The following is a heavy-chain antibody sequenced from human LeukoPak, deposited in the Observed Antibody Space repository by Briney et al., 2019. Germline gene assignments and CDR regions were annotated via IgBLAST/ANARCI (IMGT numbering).Heavy chain of an antibody. D-gene: IGHD6-19*01. CDR1: GYTFTGYY. Sequence: GASVKVSCKASGYTFTGYYMHWVRQAPGQGLEWMGWINPNTGGTNYAQKFQGSVTMTRDTPISTAYMELSRLTSDDTAVYYCASYPRYSSSPPFDYWGQGTLVTVSS. V-gene: IGHV1-2*02. J-gene: IGHJ4*02. CDR3: ASYPRYSSSPPFDY. CDR2: INPNTGGT.